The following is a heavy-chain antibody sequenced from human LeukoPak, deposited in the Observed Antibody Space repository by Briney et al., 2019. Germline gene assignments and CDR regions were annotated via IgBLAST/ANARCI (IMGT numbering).Heavy chain of an antibody. CDR2: IIPILNIT. CDR1: RGTFSKYA. Sequence: SVKVSSKASRGTFSKYAISWVRQAPGQGLEWMGRIIPILNITHYAQKFQGRVTIAADKSTSTAYMELSSLRSEDTAVYYCARDLTAGRLVAGVVYWGQGTLVTVSS. J-gene: IGHJ4*02. D-gene: IGHD7-27*01. CDR3: ARDLTAGRLVAGVVY. V-gene: IGHV1-69*04.